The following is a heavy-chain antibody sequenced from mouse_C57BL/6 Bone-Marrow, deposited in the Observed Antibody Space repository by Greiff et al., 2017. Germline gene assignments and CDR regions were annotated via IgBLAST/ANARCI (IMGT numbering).Heavy chain of an antibody. D-gene: IGHD2-4*01. J-gene: IGHJ4*01. CDR2: IDPNSGGT. CDR1: GYTFTSYW. V-gene: IGHV1-72*01. Sequence: QVQLQQPGAELVKPGASVKLSCKASGYTFTSYWMHWVKQRPGRGLEWIGRIDPNSGGTKYNEKFKSKAKLTVDKPSSTAYMQLSSLTAEYSAVYYCARSRRLRRGGAMGYWGQGTSVTVSS. CDR3: ARSRRLRRGGAMGY.